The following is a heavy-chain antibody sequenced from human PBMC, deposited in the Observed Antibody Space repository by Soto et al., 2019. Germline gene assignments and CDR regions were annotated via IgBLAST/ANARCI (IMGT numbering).Heavy chain of an antibody. J-gene: IGHJ4*02. CDR2: ISAYNGNT. CDR3: ARVPPKRFLEWLPYFSFDY. CDR1: GYTFTSYG. Sequence: ASVKVSCKASGYTFTSYGISWVRQAPGQGLEWMGWISAYNGNTNYAQKLQGRVTMTTDTSTSTAYMELRSLRSDDTAVYYCARVPPKRFLEWLPYFSFDYWGQGTLVTVSS. D-gene: IGHD3-3*01. V-gene: IGHV1-18*04.